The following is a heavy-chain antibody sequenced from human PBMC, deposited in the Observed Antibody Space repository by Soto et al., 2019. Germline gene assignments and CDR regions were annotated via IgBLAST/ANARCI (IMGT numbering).Heavy chain of an antibody. CDR2: ISYDGSNK. D-gene: IGHD6-6*01. CDR1: GFTFSSYG. J-gene: IGHJ4*02. Sequence: QVQLVESGGGVVQPGRSLRLSCAASGFTFSSYGMHWVRQAPGKGLEWVAVISYDGSNKYYADSVKGRFTISRDNSKNTLYLQMNSLRAEDTAVYYCAKGHIAARPTPFDYWGQGTLVTVSS. V-gene: IGHV3-30*18. CDR3: AKGHIAARPTPFDY.